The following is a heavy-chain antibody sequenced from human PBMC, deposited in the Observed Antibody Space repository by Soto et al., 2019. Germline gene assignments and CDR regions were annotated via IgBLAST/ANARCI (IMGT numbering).Heavy chain of an antibody. CDR2: ISTSSSTI. CDR1: GFTFSSYN. D-gene: IGHD3-16*01. J-gene: IGHJ5*02. CDR3: ARDLWGVGVPGP. Sequence: PGGSLRLSCAASGFTFSSYNMNWVRQAPGKGLEWVSYISTSSSTIYYADSVKGRFTISRDNAKNSLYLQMNSLRAEDTAVYYCARDLWGVGVPGPWGQGILVTVSS. V-gene: IGHV3-48*01.